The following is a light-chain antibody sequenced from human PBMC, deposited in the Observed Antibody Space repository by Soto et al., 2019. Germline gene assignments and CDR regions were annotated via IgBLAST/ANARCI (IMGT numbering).Light chain of an antibody. CDR1: RRLNNY. CDR2: GAS. V-gene: IGKV1-39*01. J-gene: IGKJ3*01. CDR3: QQSYIVPDT. Sequence: IRMTQSPSSLSASVGDKITITCRTSRRLNNYLNWYQQKPGKAPKLLIYGASSLQSGVPSRFSGGGSETDFTLTISNVQPEDFATYFCQQSYIVPDTFGPGTTVNIK.